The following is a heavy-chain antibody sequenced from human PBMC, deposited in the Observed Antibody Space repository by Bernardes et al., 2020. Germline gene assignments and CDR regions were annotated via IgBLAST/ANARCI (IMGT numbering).Heavy chain of an antibody. CDR1: GGSISSYY. J-gene: IGHJ5*02. V-gene: IGHV4-59*01. D-gene: IGHD2-8*02. CDR3: ARTPVVYGHSGWFDP. Sequence: SETLSLTCTVSGGSISSYYWSWIRQPPGKGLEWIGYIYYSGSTNYNPSLKSRVTISVDTSKNQFSLKLSTVTAADTAVYYCARTPVVYGHSGWFDPWGQGTLVTVSS. CDR2: IYYSGST.